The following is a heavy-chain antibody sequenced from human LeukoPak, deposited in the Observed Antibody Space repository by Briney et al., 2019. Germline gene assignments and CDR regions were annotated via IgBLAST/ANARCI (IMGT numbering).Heavy chain of an antibody. J-gene: IGHJ5*02. V-gene: IGHV4-4*02. D-gene: IGHD6-19*01. CDR2: IYHSGST. CDR3: ARGPREYSSGWYSWFDP. Sequence: PSETLSLTCAVSGGSISSSNWWSWVRQPPGKGLEWIGEIYHSGSTNYNPSLKSRVTISVDKSKNQFSLKLSSVTAADTAVYYCARGPREYSSGWYSWFDPWGQGTLVTVSS. CDR1: GGSISSSNW.